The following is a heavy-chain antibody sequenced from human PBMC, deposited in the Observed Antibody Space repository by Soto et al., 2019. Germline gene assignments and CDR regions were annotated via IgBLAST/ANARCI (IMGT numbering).Heavy chain of an antibody. D-gene: IGHD2-15*01. Sequence: QVQLQQWGAGLLKPSETLSLTCAVYGGSFSGFYWSWIRQSPGKGLEWIGEINHRGSTNYNPSLKSRVTISVDTSQPQFSLKVNSVTAADTAVYYCARAWGNCRGGSCLNFDYWGQGTLLTVSS. CDR3: ARAWGNCRGGSCLNFDY. CDR1: GGSFSGFY. J-gene: IGHJ4*02. CDR2: INHRGST. V-gene: IGHV4-34*01.